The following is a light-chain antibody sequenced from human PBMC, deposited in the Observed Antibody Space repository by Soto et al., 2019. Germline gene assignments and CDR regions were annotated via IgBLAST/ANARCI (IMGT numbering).Light chain of an antibody. CDR1: QSGLYSSSSSSKNY. CDR3: QQYYTTPWT. CDR2: CAS. V-gene: IGKV4-1*01. J-gene: IGKJ1*01. Sequence: DIVMTQSPDSLAVSLGERATINCKSSQSGLYSSSSSSKNYLAWYQQQPGQPPKLLNYCASTRDSGVPDRFSGGGSGTDFTLTISTLQAEDVAVYYCQQYYTTPWTFGQGTEVEIK.